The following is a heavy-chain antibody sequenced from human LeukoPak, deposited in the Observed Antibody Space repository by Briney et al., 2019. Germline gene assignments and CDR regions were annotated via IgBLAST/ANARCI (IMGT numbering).Heavy chain of an antibody. J-gene: IGHJ4*02. V-gene: IGHV1-69*05. CDR2: IIPIFGTA. CDR1: GGTFSSYA. D-gene: IGHD5-18*01. CDR3: ARDSLQPTAMVTEADY. Sequence: ASVKVSCKASGGTFSSYAISWVRQAPGQGLEWIGRIIPIFGTANYAQKFQGRVTITTDESTSTAYMELSSLRSEDTAEYYCARDSLQPTAMVTEADYWGQGTLVTVSS.